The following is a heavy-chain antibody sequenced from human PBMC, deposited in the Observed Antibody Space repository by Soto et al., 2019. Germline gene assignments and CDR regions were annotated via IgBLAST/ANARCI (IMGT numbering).Heavy chain of an antibody. CDR3: ARHNYGSGSTYFDY. D-gene: IGHD3-10*01. CDR2: IYYSGST. J-gene: IGHJ4*02. CDR1: GDSINSRGYF. Sequence: SETLSLTCTVSGDSINSRGYFWGWVRQPPGKGLEWIGAIYYSGSTNYNPSLKSRVTISVDTSKNQFSLKLNSMTAADTAVYYCARHNYGSGSTYFDYWGQGTLVTVSS. V-gene: IGHV4-39*01.